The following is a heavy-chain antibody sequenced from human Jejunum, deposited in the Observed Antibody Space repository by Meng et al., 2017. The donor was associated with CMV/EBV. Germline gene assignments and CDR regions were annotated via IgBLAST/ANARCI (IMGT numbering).Heavy chain of an antibody. CDR2: LYSGGAT. CDR3: ARDGGTTVATYIDF. CDR1: GFTFRSYV. J-gene: IGHJ4*02. D-gene: IGHD4-23*01. Sequence: SGFTFRSYVMSWGRQAPGKGLEWVTSLYSGGATYYTHSVVGRFTVSRDTSKNTLYLQMNNLRTDDSAIYYCARDGGTTVATYIDFWGQGSLVTVSS. V-gene: IGHV3-53*05.